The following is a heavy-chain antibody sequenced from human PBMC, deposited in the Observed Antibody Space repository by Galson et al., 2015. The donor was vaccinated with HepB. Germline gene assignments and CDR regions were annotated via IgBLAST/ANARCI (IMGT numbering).Heavy chain of an antibody. CDR2: ISDDGSNK. J-gene: IGHJ4*02. D-gene: IGHD3-22*01. CDR3: ARVVYDSSGSDY. Sequence: SLRLSCAASGFTFSSYAMHWVRQAPGKGLEWVAVISDDGSNKYYADSVKGRFTISRDNSKNTLYLQMNSLRAEDTAVYYCARVVYDSSGSDYWGQGTLVTVSS. V-gene: IGHV3-30-3*01. CDR1: GFTFSSYA.